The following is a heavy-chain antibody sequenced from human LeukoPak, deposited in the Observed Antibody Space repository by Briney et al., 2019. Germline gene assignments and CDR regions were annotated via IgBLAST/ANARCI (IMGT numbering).Heavy chain of an antibody. CDR2: IYTSGST. Sequence: SETLSPTCTVSGGSISSGSYYWSWIRQPAGKGLEWIGRIYTSGSTNYNPSLKSRVTIPVDTSKNQFSLKLSSVTAADTAVYYCARALPRSGYDLDYFDYWGQGTLVTVSS. J-gene: IGHJ4*02. CDR3: ARALPRSGYDLDYFDY. V-gene: IGHV4-61*02. CDR1: GGSISSGSYY. D-gene: IGHD3-16*01.